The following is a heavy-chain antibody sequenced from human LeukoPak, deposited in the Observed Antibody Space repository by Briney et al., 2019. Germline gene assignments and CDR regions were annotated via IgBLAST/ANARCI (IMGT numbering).Heavy chain of an antibody. Sequence: SETLSLTCTVSGGSISSSSYYWGWIRQPPGKGLEWVGSTSYSGTTYYNPSLKSRVTISVDTSKNQFSLKLSSVTAADTAVYHCAPAYIWGSFRTFKNWGQGTLVTVSS. D-gene: IGHD3-16*02. J-gene: IGHJ4*02. V-gene: IGHV4-39*01. CDR2: TSYSGTT. CDR3: APAYIWGSFRTFKN. CDR1: GGSISSSSYY.